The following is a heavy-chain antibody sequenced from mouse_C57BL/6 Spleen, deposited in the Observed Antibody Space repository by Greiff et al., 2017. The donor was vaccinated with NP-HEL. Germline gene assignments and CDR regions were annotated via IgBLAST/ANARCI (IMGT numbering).Heavy chain of an antibody. V-gene: IGHV1-42*01. D-gene: IGHD1-1*01. CDR3: ARWGYYGSSYDAMDY. Sequence: EVKLQESGPELVKPGASVKISCKASGYSFTGYYMNWVKQSPEKSLEWIGEINPSTGGTTYNQKFKAKATLTVDKSSSTAYMQLKSLTSEDSAVYYCARWGYYGSSYDAMDYWGQGTSVTVSS. CDR1: GYSFTGYY. CDR2: INPSTGGT. J-gene: IGHJ4*01.